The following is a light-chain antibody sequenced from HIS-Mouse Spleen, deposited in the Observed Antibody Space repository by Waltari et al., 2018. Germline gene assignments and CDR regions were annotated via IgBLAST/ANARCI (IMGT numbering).Light chain of an antibody. CDR3: YSAADNSGV. CDR2: KDS. V-gene: IGLV3-27*01. J-gene: IGLJ2*01. CDR1: VLAKKS. Sequence: SYELTQPSSVSVSPGPTARITCSGDVLAKKSARWFQQKPGQAPVLVSYKDSERPSGIPERFSGSSSGTTVTLTISGAQVEDEADYYCYSAADNSGVFGGGTKLTVL.